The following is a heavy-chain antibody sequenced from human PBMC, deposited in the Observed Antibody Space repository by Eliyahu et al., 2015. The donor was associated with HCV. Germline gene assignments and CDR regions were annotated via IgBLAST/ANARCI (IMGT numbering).Heavy chain of an antibody. V-gene: IGHV3-48*01. J-gene: IGHJ4*02. D-gene: IGHD4-11*01. CDR1: GFTFSSYS. CDR2: ISSSSSTI. Sequence: EVQLVESGGGLVQPGGSLRLSCAASGFTFSSYSMNWVPPGPREGVGWVSYISSSSSTIYYADSVKGRFTISRDNAKNSLYLQMNSLRAEDTAVYYCARRLHEWPAPDYWGQGTLVTVSS. CDR3: ARRLHEWPAPDY.